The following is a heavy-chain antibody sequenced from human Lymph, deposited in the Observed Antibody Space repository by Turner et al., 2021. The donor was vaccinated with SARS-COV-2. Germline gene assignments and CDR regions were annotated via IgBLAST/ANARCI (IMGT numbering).Heavy chain of an antibody. CDR3: ARDVERYNDFWSGYSGGYGLDV. CDR2: INPNSGGT. Sequence: QVQLVQSGAEVKKPGASVKVSCKASGYPFTGYYMHWLRQAPGQGLEWMGWINPNSGGTNYAQKFQGRVTMTRDTSISTAYMELSRLRSDDTAVYYCARDVERYNDFWSGYSGGYGLDVWGQGTTVTVSS. CDR1: GYPFTGYY. D-gene: IGHD3-3*01. V-gene: IGHV1-2*02. J-gene: IGHJ6*02.